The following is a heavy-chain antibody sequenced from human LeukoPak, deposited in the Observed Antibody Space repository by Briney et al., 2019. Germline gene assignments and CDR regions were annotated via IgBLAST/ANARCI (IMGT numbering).Heavy chain of an antibody. Sequence: GGSLRLSCVASGFTFRSYGMHWVRQAPGKGLEWVAVISYDGSNKYYADSVKGRFTISRDNSKNTLYLQMNSLRAEDTAVYYCARDRVGATDYFDYWGQGTLVTVSS. J-gene: IGHJ4*02. CDR2: ISYDGSNK. D-gene: IGHD1-26*01. V-gene: IGHV3-30*19. CDR3: ARDRVGATDYFDY. CDR1: GFTFRSYG.